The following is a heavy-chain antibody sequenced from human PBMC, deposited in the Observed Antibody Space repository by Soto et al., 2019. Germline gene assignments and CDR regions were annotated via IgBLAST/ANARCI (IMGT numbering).Heavy chain of an antibody. D-gene: IGHD3-22*01. J-gene: IGHJ4*02. Sequence: EVQLVESGGGLVQPGGSLRLSCAASGFTFSSYDMHWVRQATGKGLEWVSAIGTAGDTYYPGSVKGRFTISRENAKNSLYLQMNSLRAEDTAVYYCAGESGYYDSSGQGYYFDYWGQGTLVTVSS. CDR1: GFTFSSYD. CDR3: AGESGYYDSSGQGYYFDY. CDR2: IGTAGDT. V-gene: IGHV3-13*01.